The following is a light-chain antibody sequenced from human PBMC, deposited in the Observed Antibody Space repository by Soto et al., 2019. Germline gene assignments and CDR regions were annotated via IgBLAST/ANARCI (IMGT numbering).Light chain of an antibody. V-gene: IGKV3-11*01. Sequence: EIVLTQSPATLSLSPGERATLSCRASQSVSSYLAWYQQKPGQAPRLLIYDASNRATGIPARFSGSGSGTDFTLTISSLEPEDFAVYYCQHRSNGPPLTFGGGTKVEIK. J-gene: IGKJ4*01. CDR2: DAS. CDR3: QHRSNGPPLT. CDR1: QSVSSY.